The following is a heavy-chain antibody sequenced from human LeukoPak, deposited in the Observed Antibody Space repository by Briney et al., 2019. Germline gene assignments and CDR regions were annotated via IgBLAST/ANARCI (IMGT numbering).Heavy chain of an antibody. CDR1: GFTFSDYY. J-gene: IGHJ4*02. D-gene: IGHD1-7*01. CDR3: ASPLITGTTFDY. Sequence: GGSLRLSCAASGFTFSDYYMSWIRQAPGKGLEWVSYISSSGSTIYYADSVKGRFTISRDNAKNSLYLQMNSLRAEDTAVYYCASPLITGTTFDYWGPGTLVTVSS. CDR2: ISSSGSTI. V-gene: IGHV3-11*01.